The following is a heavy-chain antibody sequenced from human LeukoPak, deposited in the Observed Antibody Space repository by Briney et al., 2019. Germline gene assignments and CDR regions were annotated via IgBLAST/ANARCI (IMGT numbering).Heavy chain of an antibody. CDR2: ISGNGGST. V-gene: IGHV3-23*01. CDR3: AKDRSSSTSGSYY. Sequence: GGSLRLSCAASGFTFSNYSLTCVRQAPGKGLEWVSGISGNGGSTSYADPVKGRFTISRDNSKNTLYLQMNSLRAEHTPVYYCAKDRSSSTSGSYYWGQGTLVTLSP. J-gene: IGHJ4*02. D-gene: IGHD2-2*01. CDR1: GFTFSNYS.